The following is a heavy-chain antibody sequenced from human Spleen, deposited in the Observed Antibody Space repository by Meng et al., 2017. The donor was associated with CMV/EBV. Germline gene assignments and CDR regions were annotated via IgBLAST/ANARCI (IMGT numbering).Heavy chain of an antibody. CDR1: GFTFSSYA. CDR2: ISYDGSNK. CDR3: ARDPYYYDSSGPLN. D-gene: IGHD3-22*01. V-gene: IGHV3-30*04. Sequence: GESLKISCAASGFTFSSYAMHWVRQAPGKGLEWVAVISYDGSNKYYADSVKGRFTISRDNSKNTLYLQMNSLRAEDTAVYYCARDPYYYDSSGPLNWGQGTLVTVSS. J-gene: IGHJ4*02.